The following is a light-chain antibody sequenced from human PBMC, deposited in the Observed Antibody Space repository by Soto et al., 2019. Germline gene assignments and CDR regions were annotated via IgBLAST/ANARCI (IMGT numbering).Light chain of an antibody. V-gene: IGLV2-8*01. CDR1: SSDIGGYNS. CDR2: EVN. J-gene: IGLJ3*02. CDR3: SSSAGIYPSLV. Sequence: QSVLTQPPSASGSPGQSVTISCTGTSSDIGGYNSVSWYQQHPGKAPRLMIYEVNKRPSGVPDRFSGSKSGYTASLTVSGLQTEDEAFYYCSSSAGIYPSLVFGGGTQLTVL.